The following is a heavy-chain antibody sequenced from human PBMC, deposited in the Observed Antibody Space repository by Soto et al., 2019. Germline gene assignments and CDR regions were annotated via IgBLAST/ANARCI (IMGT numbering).Heavy chain of an antibody. Sequence: SVKVSCKASGGTFSSYAISWVRQAPGQGLEWMGGIIPIFGTANYAQKFQGRVTITADESTSTAYMELSSLRSEDTAVYYCASFLSTAMALDAFDIWGQGTMVTVSS. CDR2: IIPIFGTA. J-gene: IGHJ3*02. CDR3: ASFLSTAMALDAFDI. D-gene: IGHD5-18*01. V-gene: IGHV1-69*13. CDR1: GGTFSSYA.